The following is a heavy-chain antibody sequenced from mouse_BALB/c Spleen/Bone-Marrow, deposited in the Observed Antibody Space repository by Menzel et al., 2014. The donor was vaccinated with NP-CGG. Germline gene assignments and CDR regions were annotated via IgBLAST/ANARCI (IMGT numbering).Heavy chain of an antibody. CDR2: IHPSDSET. CDR3: ARFGNYEGFAY. CDR1: GYSFTNYW. V-gene: IGHV1-74*04. D-gene: IGHD2-1*01. J-gene: IGHJ3*01. Sequence: LMESGAELARPGASVKLSCKASGYSFTNYWMNWVKQRPGQGLEWMGKIHPSDSETSLSQKFKDKATLTVDKSSSTAYMQLSSPTSEDSAVYYCARFGNYEGFAYWGQGTLVTVSA.